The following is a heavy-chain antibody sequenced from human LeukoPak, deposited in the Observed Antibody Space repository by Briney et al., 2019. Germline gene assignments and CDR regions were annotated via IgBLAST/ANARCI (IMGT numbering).Heavy chain of an antibody. CDR1: GYTFGNYY. CDR2: TNPSGGGT. CDR3: ARKWGDAFHI. J-gene: IGHJ3*02. Sequence: ASVKVSCKAAGYTFGNYYMHWVRQAPGQGLEWMGITNPSGGGTTYAQKFQGRVTMNTDSSTSTAYMELSSLRSEDTAVYYCARKWGDAFHIWGQGTMVIVSS. D-gene: IGHD1-26*01. V-gene: IGHV1-46*01.